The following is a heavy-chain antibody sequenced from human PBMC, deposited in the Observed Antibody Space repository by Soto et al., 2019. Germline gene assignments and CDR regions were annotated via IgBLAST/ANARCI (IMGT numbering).Heavy chain of an antibody. CDR1: GFTFSSYG. D-gene: IGHD3-10*01. CDR3: AREGTYYYGSGTRGITGNWFDP. V-gene: IGHV3-33*01. J-gene: IGHJ5*02. CDR2: IWYDGSNK. Sequence: GGSLRLSCAASGFTFSSYGMHWVRQAPGKGLEWVAVIWYDGSNKYYADSVKGRFTISRDNSKNTLYLQMNSLRAEDTAVYYCAREGTYYYGSGTRGITGNWFDPWGQGTLVTVSS.